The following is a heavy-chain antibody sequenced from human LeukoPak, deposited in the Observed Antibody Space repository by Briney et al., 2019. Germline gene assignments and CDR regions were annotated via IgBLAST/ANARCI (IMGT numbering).Heavy chain of an antibody. J-gene: IGHJ4*02. V-gene: IGHV4-39*07. CDR2: IYYSGST. D-gene: IGHD3-10*01. CDR1: GGSISSSSYY. CDR3: ARAIRGSGSYRYLDY. Sequence: MSSETLSLTCTVSGGSISSSSYYWGWIRQPPGKGLEWIGSIYYSGSTYYNPSLKSRVTISVDTSKNQFSLKLSSVTAADTAVYYCARAIRGSGSYRYLDYWGQGTLVTVSS.